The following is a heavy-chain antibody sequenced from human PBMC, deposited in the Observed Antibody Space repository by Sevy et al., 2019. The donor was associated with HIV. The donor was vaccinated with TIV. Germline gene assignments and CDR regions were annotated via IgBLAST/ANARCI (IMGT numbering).Heavy chain of an antibody. CDR1: GFTFSSYA. D-gene: IGHD4-17*01. Sequence: GGSLRLSCAASGFTFSSYAMHWVRQAPGNGLEWVALISYDGSNKYYADSVKGRFTISRDNSKNTLYLQMNSLRAEDTAVYYCARDQHDYGGNLRTGWFDPWGQRTLVTVSS. V-gene: IGHV3-30-3*01. J-gene: IGHJ5*02. CDR3: ARDQHDYGGNLRTGWFDP. CDR2: ISYDGSNK.